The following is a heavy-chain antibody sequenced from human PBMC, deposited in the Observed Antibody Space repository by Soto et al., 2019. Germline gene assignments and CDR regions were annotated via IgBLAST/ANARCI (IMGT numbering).Heavy chain of an antibody. CDR1: GGTFSSYA. V-gene: IGHV1-69*01. Sequence: QVQLVQSGAEVKKPGSSVKVSCKASGGTFSSYAISWVRQAPGQGLEWMGGIIPIFGTANYAQKFQGRVTITADESTRTAYMELSSLRSEDTAVYYCARAQRDCSSTSCSYGMDVWGQGTTVTVSS. D-gene: IGHD2-2*01. CDR3: ARAQRDCSSTSCSYGMDV. CDR2: IIPIFGTA. J-gene: IGHJ6*02.